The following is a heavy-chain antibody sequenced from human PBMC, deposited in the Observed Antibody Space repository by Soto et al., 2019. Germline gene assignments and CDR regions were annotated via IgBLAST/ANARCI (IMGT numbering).Heavy chain of an antibody. CDR3: ARSRGSSWYRFNYGMDV. CDR1: GGSISSSTW. J-gene: IGHJ6*02. CDR2: IYHSGST. D-gene: IGHD6-13*01. Sequence: PSENLSLTYAVSGGSISSSTWWGWVRQPPGKGLEWIGEIYHSGSTNYNPSLKSRVTISVDKSKNQFSLKLSSVTAADTAVYYCARSRGSSWYRFNYGMDVWGQGTTVT. V-gene: IGHV4-4*02.